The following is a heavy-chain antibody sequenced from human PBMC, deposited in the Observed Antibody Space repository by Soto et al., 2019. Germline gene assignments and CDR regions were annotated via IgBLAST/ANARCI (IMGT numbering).Heavy chain of an antibody. CDR2: IIPIFGTA. D-gene: IGHD6-6*01. CDR3: ARDRPWTDYSSSSPQVDYGMDV. CDR1: GYTFTGYY. V-gene: IGHV1-69*13. J-gene: IGHJ6*02. Sequence: ASVKVSCKASGYTFTGYYMHWVRQAPGQGLEWMGGIIPIFGTANYAQKFQGRVTITADESTSTAYMELSSLRSEDTAVYYCARDRPWTDYSSSSPQVDYGMDVWGQGTTVTVSS.